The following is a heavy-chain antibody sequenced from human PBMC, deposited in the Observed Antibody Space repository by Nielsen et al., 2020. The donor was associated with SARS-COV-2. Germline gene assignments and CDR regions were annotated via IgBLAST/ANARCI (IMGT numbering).Heavy chain of an antibody. V-gene: IGHV4-59*01. D-gene: IGHD6-13*01. CDR1: GGSISDYY. CDR2: IYYSGAT. CDR3: ARVHIRSSWYLSRYYFDY. J-gene: IGHJ4*02. Sequence: SETLSLTCPVSGGSISDYYWSWIRQPPGKGLEYIGYIYYSGATNYNPSLKSRVTISVDTSKNQFSLKLSSVTAADTAVYYCARVHIRSSWYLSRYYFDYWGQGNLVTVSS.